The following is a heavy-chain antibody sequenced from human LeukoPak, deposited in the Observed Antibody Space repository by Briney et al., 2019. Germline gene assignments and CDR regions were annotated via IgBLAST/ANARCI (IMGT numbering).Heavy chain of an antibody. Sequence: GGSLRLSCAASGFTFSSYWMSWVRQAPGKELEWVANIKQDGSEKYYVDSVKGRFTISRDNAKNSLYLQMNSLRAEDTAVYYCAKVQTRYCSSTSCSIDSWGQGTLVIVSS. CDR1: GFTFSSYW. D-gene: IGHD2-2*01. V-gene: IGHV3-7*03. J-gene: IGHJ4*02. CDR3: AKVQTRYCSSTSCSIDS. CDR2: IKQDGSEK.